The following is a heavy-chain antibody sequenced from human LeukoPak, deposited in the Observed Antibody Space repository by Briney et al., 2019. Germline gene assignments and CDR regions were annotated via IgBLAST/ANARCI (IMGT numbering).Heavy chain of an antibody. V-gene: IGHV4-34*01. J-gene: IGHJ4*02. CDR1: GGSFSGYY. D-gene: IGHD6-13*01. CDR3: ARASSWPNFDY. Sequence: SETLSLTCAVYGGSFSGYYWSWIRQPPGKGLEWIGEINHSGSTNYNPSLKSRVTISVGTSKNQFSLKLSSVTAADTAVYYCARASSWPNFDYWGQGTLVTVSS. CDR2: INHSGST.